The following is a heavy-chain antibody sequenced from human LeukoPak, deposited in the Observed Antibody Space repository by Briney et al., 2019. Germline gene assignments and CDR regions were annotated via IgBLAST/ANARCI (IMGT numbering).Heavy chain of an antibody. Sequence: ASVKVSCKATSRISWVRQAPGQGLEWMGWIGTYGGDTYYAQKFQGRITVTTDTSTRTDYMELRNLRSDDTAVYYCARDLCNFYDDSGYNRDFDSWGQGTLVTVSS. CDR1: TSR. CDR2: IGTYGGDT. J-gene: IGHJ5*01. D-gene: IGHD3-22*01. CDR3: ARDLCNFYDDSGYNRDFDS. V-gene: IGHV1-18*01.